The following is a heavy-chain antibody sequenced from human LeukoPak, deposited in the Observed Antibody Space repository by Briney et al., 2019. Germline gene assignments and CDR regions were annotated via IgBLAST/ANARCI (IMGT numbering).Heavy chain of an antibody. J-gene: IGHJ3*02. Sequence: GGSLRLSCATSGFTFSDYSMNWVRQAPGKGLGWVSYISGNSVIYYADSVRGRFTISRDNAKNSLYLQMNSLRDEDTAVYHCAREGYYGAFDIWGQGTMVTVSS. CDR1: GFTFSDYS. CDR2: ISGNSVI. CDR3: AREGYYGAFDI. V-gene: IGHV3-48*02. D-gene: IGHD3-10*01.